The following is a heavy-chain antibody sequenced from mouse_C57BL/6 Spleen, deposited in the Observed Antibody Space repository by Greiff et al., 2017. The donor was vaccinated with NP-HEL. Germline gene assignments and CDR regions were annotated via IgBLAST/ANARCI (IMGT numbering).Heavy chain of an antibody. J-gene: IGHJ2*01. Sequence: VQLPQSGAELVKPGASVKISCKASGYAFSSYWMNWVKQRPGKGLERIGQIYPGDGDTNYNGKFKGKATLTADKSSSTAYMQLSSLTSEDSAVYFCARSNSNYYFDYWGQGTTLTVSS. CDR3: ARSNSNYYFDY. V-gene: IGHV1-80*01. CDR2: IYPGDGDT. CDR1: GYAFSSYW. D-gene: IGHD2-5*01.